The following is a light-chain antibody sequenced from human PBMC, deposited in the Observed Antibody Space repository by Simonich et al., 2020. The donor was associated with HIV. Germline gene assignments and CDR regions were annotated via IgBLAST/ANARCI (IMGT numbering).Light chain of an antibody. J-gene: IGKJ4*01. CDR3: QQYGSSPLT. Sequence: EIVLTQSPGTLSLSPGERATLSCRASQSVRNNYFTWQQQKPGQSPRLLIFGASSRARGFPSRFSGIGSGTDFILTISRLEPEDFAVYYCQQYGSSPLTFGGGTKVEIK. V-gene: IGKV3-20*01. CDR1: QSVRNNY. CDR2: GAS.